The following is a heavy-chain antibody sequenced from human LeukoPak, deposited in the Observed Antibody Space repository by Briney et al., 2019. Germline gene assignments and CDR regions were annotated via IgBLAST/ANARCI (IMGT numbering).Heavy chain of an antibody. CDR2: ISWNSGSI. CDR3: AKGSSGWYQDAFDI. CDR1: GFTFDDYA. V-gene: IGHV3-9*01. D-gene: IGHD6-19*01. Sequence: GGSLRLSCAASGFTFDDYAMHWVRQAPGKGLEWVSGISWNSGSIGYADSVKGRFTISRDNAKNSLYLQMNSLRAEDTALYYCAKGSSGWYQDAFDIWGQGTMVTVSS. J-gene: IGHJ3*02.